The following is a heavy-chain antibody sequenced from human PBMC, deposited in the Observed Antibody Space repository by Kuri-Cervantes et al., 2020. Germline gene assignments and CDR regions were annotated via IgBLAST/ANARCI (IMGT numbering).Heavy chain of an antibody. Sequence: GESLKISCAASGFTFSSYAMHWVRQAPGKGLEWVAVISYDGSNKYYADSVKGRFTISRGNSKNTLYLQMNSLRAEDTAVYYCTSRGGTTGTTYYYYGMDVWGQGTTITVSS. CDR1: GFTFSSYA. CDR3: TSRGGTTGTTYYYYGMDV. J-gene: IGHJ6*02. V-gene: IGHV3-30-3*01. CDR2: ISYDGSNK. D-gene: IGHD1-1*01.